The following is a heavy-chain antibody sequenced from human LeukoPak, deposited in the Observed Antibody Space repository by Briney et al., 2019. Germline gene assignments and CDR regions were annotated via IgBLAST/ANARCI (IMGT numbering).Heavy chain of an antibody. Sequence: PSETLSLTCTVSGGSISSSNYYWGWIRQPPGKGLEWIGYIYYSGSTNYNPSLKSRVTISVDTSKNQFSLKLSSVTAADTAVYYCASSRWYFDLWGRGTLVTVSS. CDR1: GGSISSSNYY. CDR2: IYYSGST. D-gene: IGHD2-2*01. CDR3: ASSRWYFDL. V-gene: IGHV4-61*05. J-gene: IGHJ2*01.